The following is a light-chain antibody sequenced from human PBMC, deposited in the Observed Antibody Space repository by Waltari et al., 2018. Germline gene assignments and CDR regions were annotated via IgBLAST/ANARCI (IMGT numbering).Light chain of an antibody. CDR3: QQYGSPPYT. CDR1: QRVSASF. CDR2: GAS. Sequence: VFTHSPGTLSLSPGESATLPSRASQRVSASFLTWYQQKPGQAPRLLISGASTRATGIPDRFSGSGSGTDFTLTINRLEPEDFALYYCQQYGSPPYTFGQGTRLEIK. V-gene: IGKV3-20*01. J-gene: IGKJ2*01.